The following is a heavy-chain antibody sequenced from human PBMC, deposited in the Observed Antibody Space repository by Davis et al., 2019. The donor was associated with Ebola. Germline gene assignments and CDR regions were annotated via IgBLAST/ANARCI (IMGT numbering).Heavy chain of an antibody. V-gene: IGHV4-34*01. J-gene: IGHJ4*02. CDR3: ARGGGQDGYNLDY. D-gene: IGHD5-24*01. CDR1: GGSFSGYY. CDR2: INHSGST. Sequence: SETLSLTCAVYGGSFSGYYWSWIRQPPGKGLEWIGEINHSGSTNYNPSLKSRVTISVDTSKNQFSLKLSSVTAADTAVYYCARGGGQDGYNLDYWGQGTLVTVSS.